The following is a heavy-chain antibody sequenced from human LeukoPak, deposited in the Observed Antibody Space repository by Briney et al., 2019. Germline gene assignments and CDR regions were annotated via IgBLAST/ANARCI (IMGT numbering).Heavy chain of an antibody. CDR2: IYPGDSDT. CDR3: ASPRYCSSTSCSGYFDY. D-gene: IGHD2-2*01. Sequence: PGESLKISCKGSGYSFTSYWIGWVRQMPGKGLEWMGIIYPGDSDTRYSPSFQGQVTISADKSISTAYLQWSSLKASDTAMYYCASPRYCSSTSCSGYFDYWGQGTLVTVSS. V-gene: IGHV5-51*01. CDR1: GYSFTSYW. J-gene: IGHJ4*02.